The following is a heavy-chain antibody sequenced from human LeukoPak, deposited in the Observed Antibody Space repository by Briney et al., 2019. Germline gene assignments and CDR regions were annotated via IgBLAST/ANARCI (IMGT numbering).Heavy chain of an antibody. D-gene: IGHD6-19*01. Sequence: PGGSLRLSCAASGFTFSSYWMSWVRQAPGKGLEWVANIKQDGSEKYYADSVKGRFTISRDNAKNSLYLQMNSLRAEDTAVYYCARDYLGSSSGWYPRVYWGQGTLVTVSS. V-gene: IGHV3-7*01. CDR2: IKQDGSEK. CDR3: ARDYLGSSSGWYPRVY. J-gene: IGHJ4*02. CDR1: GFTFSSYW.